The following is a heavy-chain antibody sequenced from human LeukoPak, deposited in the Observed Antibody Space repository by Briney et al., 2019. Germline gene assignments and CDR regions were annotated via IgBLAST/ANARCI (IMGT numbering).Heavy chain of an antibody. CDR1: GFTFSSYD. CDR3: GKDISPARRPRYMDL. V-gene: IGHV3-30*02. Sequence: PGGSLRLSCAASGFTFSSYDMHWVRQAPGKGLEWVAFIRNDGSNKYYGDSVKGRVTISRDNSKNTLYLQMNSLRAEDTAVYYCGKDISPARRPRYMDLWPKETRVSVSS. J-gene: IGHJ6*03. CDR2: IRNDGSNK.